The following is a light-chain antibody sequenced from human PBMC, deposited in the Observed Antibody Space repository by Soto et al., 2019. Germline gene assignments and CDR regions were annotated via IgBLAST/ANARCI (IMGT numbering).Light chain of an antibody. CDR1: QGISSY. CDR2: AAS. Sequence: AIRMTQSPSSFSASTGDRVTITCRASQGISSYLAWYQQKPGKAPNLLIYAASTLQSGVPSRFSGSGSGTDFTFTICCLQSEDVSKYYCQQYYSYSHTFGQGTKVEIK. V-gene: IGKV1-8*01. J-gene: IGKJ1*01. CDR3: QQYYSYSHT.